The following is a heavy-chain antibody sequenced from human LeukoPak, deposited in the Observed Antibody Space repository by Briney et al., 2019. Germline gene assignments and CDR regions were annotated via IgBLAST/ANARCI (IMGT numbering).Heavy chain of an antibody. Sequence: GGSLRLSCAASGFTFSSYSMNWVRQAPGKGLEWVSSISSSSSYIYYADSVKGRFTISRDNAKNSLYLQMNSLRAEDTAVYYCASAYRYSGSYTHFDYWGQGTLVTVS. CDR2: ISSSSSYI. V-gene: IGHV3-21*01. J-gene: IGHJ4*02. CDR3: ASAYRYSGSYTHFDY. CDR1: GFTFSSYS. D-gene: IGHD1-26*01.